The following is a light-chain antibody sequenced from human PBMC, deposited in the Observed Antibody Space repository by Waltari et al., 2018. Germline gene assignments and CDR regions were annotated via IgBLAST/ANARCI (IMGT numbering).Light chain of an antibody. CDR1: QSISSY. CDR2: AAS. V-gene: IGKV1-39*01. Sequence: DIQMTQSPSSLSASVGDRVTITCRASQSISSYLNWYQQKPEKAPNLLIYAASSLQSGVPSRFSGSGSGTDFTLTISSRQPEDFATYYCQQSYSTPFTFGPGTKVDI. CDR3: QQSYSTPFT. J-gene: IGKJ3*01.